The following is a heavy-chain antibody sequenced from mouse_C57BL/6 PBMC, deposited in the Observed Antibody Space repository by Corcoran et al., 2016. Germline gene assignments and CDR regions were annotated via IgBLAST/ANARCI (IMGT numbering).Heavy chain of an antibody. CDR1: GYTFTDYY. CDR3: ARSPFRYGSTYAMDY. CDR2: INPNNGGT. D-gene: IGHD1-1*01. V-gene: IGHV1-26*01. J-gene: IGHJ4*01. Sequence: EVQLQQSGPELVKPGASVKISCKASGYTFTDYYMNWVKQSHGKSLEWIGDINPNNGGTSYNQKFKGKATLTVDKSSSTAYMELRSLTSEDSAVYYCARSPFRYGSTYAMDYWGQGTSVTVSS.